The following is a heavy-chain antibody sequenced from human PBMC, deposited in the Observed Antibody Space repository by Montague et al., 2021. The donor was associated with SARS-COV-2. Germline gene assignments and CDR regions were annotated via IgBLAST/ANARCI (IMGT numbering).Heavy chain of an antibody. J-gene: IGHJ5*02. CDR3: TREVLAAMRPWFDP. D-gene: IGHD2-2*01. CDR1: GDSVGGGPYY. Sequence: TLSLTCTVSGDSVGGGPYYWTWIRQPAGKGLEWIGRIFTRGSTLYNPSLKSRATISLDPSKNQFSLTLSSVTAADTAVYYCTREVLAAMRPWFDPWGQGTLVTVSS. V-gene: IGHV4-61*02. CDR2: IFTRGST.